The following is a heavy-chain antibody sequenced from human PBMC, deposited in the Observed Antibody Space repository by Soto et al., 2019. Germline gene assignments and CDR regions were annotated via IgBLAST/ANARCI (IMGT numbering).Heavy chain of an antibody. J-gene: IGHJ4*02. CDR2: ISVSGDNT. V-gene: IGHV3-23*01. CDR3: ADGGEWSFNFVY. CDR1: GLTFSTYA. Sequence: EVQLLASGGGLVQPGGSLRLSCAASGLTFSTYAMSWVRQAPGKGLEWVSGISVSGDNTYYADSVKGRFTISRDNSKNTLYLQMNNLRAEDTAVYYCADGGEWSFNFVYWGQGTLVTVSS. D-gene: IGHD3-3*01.